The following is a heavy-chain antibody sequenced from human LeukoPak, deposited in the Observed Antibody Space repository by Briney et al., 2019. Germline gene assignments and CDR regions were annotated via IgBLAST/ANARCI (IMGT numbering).Heavy chain of an antibody. D-gene: IGHD3-3*01. Sequence: SETLSLTCTVSGGSISSGGYYWSWIRQPPGKGLEWIGYIYHSGSTYYNPSLKSRVTISVDRSKNQFSLKLSSVTAADTAVYYCARGAFGVVIYFDYWGQGTLVTVSS. CDR3: ARGAFGVVIYFDY. J-gene: IGHJ4*02. V-gene: IGHV4-30-2*01. CDR2: IYHSGST. CDR1: GGSISSGGYY.